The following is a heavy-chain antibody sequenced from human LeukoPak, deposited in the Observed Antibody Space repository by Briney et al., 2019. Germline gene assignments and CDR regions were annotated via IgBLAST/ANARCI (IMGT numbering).Heavy chain of an antibody. V-gene: IGHV4-38-2*01. CDR1: GYSISSGYY. CDR3: ATPSRDGYSKDAFDI. CDR2: IYHSGST. J-gene: IGHJ3*02. D-gene: IGHD5-24*01. Sequence: SETLSLTCAVSGYSISSGYYWGWIRQPPGKGLEWIGSIYHSGSTYYNPSPKSRVTISVDTSKNQFSLKLSSVTAADTAVYYCATPSRDGYSKDAFDIWGQGTMVTVSS.